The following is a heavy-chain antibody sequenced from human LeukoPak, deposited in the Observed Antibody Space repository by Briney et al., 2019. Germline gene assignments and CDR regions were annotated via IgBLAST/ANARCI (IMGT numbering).Heavy chain of an antibody. CDR1: GVSVSGYY. CDR3: ARDRGFQADNNKWHAWYDP. J-gene: IGHJ5*02. D-gene: IGHD1/OR15-1a*01. CDR2: IYGSGDT. Sequence: SETLSLTCSVSGVSVSGYYWSWIRQTAGKGLEWIGHIYGSGDTNYNPSLQSRVTLLVDTSKNQVSLRLRSVTDADTALCYCARDRGFQADNNKWHAWYDPWGQGTLVTVSS. V-gene: IGHV4-4*07.